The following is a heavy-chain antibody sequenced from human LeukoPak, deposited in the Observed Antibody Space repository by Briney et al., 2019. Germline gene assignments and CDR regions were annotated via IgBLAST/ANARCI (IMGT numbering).Heavy chain of an antibody. CDR1: GYTFSSYG. D-gene: IGHD5-18*01. CDR2: ITAGNGNT. CDR3: ARDLARGYSYGYNAFDI. Sequence: ASVNVSFKASGYTFSSYGIGWARQAPRQGLEGMGLITAGNGNTNYLQKLQGRVTMTTETSKSTAYMELRSLRSDDTAVYFCARDLARGYSYGYNAFDIWGQGTMVTVSS. V-gene: IGHV1-18*01. J-gene: IGHJ3*02.